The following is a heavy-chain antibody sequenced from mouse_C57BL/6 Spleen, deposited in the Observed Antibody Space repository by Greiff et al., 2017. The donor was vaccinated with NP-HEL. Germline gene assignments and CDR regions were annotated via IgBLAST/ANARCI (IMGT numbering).Heavy chain of an antibody. CDR1: GFNIKDDY. D-gene: IGHD4-1*01. Sequence: VQLQQSGAELVRPGASVKLSCTASGFNIKDDYMHWVKQRPEQGLEWIGWIDPENGDTEYASKFQGKATITADTSSNTAYLQLSSLTSEDTAVYYCTTLGGTGAMDYWGQGTSVTVSS. CDR3: TTLGGTGAMDY. V-gene: IGHV14-4*01. J-gene: IGHJ4*01. CDR2: IDPENGDT.